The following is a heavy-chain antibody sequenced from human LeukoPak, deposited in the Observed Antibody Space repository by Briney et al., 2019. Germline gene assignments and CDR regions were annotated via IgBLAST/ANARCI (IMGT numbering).Heavy chain of an antibody. V-gene: IGHV4-59*11. CDR1: GGSISKHY. CDR3: ARLRDWFDP. Sequence: PSETLSLTCTVSGGSISKHYWSWIRQPPGKGLEWIGYIYYSGSTNYNPSLKSRVTMSVDTSKNQFSLKLSSVTAADTAVYYCARLRDWFDPWGQGTLVTVSS. J-gene: IGHJ5*02. CDR2: IYYSGST.